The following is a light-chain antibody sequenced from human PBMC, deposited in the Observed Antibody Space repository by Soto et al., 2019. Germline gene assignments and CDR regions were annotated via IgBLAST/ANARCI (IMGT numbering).Light chain of an antibody. CDR2: KAS. V-gene: IGKV1-5*03. CDR3: QQYNDNWT. J-gene: IGKJ1*01. CDR1: QSISSW. Sequence: DIQMTQSPSTLSASVGDRVTITCRASQSISSWLAWYQQKPGQAPKLLIYKASTLQRGVPSRFSGSGSGTELTLPISRLQPDDSATYYCQQYNDNWTFGQGTKV.